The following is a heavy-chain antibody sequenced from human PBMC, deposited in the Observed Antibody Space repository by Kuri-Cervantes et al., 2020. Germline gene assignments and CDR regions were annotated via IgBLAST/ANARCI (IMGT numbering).Heavy chain of an antibody. V-gene: IGHV3-64*02. CDR3: ARGQYEH. D-gene: IGHD2-8*01. J-gene: IGHJ1*01. CDR1: GFTFSSYG. Sequence: GESLKISCAASGFTFSSYGMHWVRQAPGKGLEYVSAISSNGGSTYYADSVKGRFTISRDNAKNSLYLQMHSLRVEDTAVYFCARGQYEHWGQGTLVTVPS. CDR2: ISSNGGST.